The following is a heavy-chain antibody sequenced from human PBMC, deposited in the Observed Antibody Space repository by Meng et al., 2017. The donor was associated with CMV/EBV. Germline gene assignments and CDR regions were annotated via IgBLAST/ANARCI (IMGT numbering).Heavy chain of an antibody. CDR1: GFTVSMTY. D-gene: IGHD6-19*01. V-gene: IGHV3-66*01. Sequence: QLVRAGGGCVRRGGSWRLYFAASGFTVSMTYLSWARQAPGKGLEWVSVIYSGGSTYYEDCVKGRFTISRDNSKNTLYLQMNSLRAEDTAVYYCASYSSGWYIQHWGQGTLVTVSS. J-gene: IGHJ1*01. CDR3: ASYSSGWYIQH. CDR2: IYSGGST.